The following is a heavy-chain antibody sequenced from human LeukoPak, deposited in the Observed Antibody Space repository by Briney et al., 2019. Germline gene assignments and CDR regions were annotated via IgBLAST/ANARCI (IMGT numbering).Heavy chain of an antibody. CDR2: ISSSSSYI. CDR3: ARVGDGYNWFDY. Sequence: GGSLRLSCAASGFTFSSYSMNWVRQAPGKGLEWVSSISSSSSYIYYADSVKGRFTISRDNAKNSLYLQMNSLRAEDTAVYYCARVGDGYNWFDYWGQGTLVTVSS. V-gene: IGHV3-21*01. D-gene: IGHD5-24*01. J-gene: IGHJ4*02. CDR1: GFTFSSYS.